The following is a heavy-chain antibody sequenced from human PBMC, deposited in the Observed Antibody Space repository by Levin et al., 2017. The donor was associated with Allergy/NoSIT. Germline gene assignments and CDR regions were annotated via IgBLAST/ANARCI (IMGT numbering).Heavy chain of an antibody. J-gene: IGHJ3*02. CDR3: AKGWNYGAFDI. D-gene: IGHD1-7*01. CDR2: ISGSGGST. CDR1: GFTFSSYA. Sequence: GESLKISCAASGFTFSSYAMSWVRQAPGKGLEWVSAISGSGGSTYYADSVKGRFTISRDNSKNTLYLQMNSLRAEDTAVYYCAKGWNYGAFDIWGQGTMVTVSS. V-gene: IGHV3-23*01.